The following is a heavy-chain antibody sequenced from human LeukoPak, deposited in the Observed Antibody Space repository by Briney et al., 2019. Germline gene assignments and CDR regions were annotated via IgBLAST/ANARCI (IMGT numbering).Heavy chain of an antibody. CDR2: IQSIVNGGTT. J-gene: IGHJ4*02. CDR1: GITFSDTW. D-gene: IGHD3-10*01. CDR3: ATTGIRYYFDY. Sequence: GGSLRLSCAASGITFSDTWMSWVRRAPGKGLEWVARIQSIVNGGTTDYAAPVKGRFTVSRDDSKDMVFLQMNSLETEDTAVYYCATTGIRYYFDYWGQGALVTVSS. V-gene: IGHV3-15*01.